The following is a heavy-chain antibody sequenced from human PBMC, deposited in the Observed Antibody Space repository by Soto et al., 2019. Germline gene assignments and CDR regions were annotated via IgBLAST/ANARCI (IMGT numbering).Heavy chain of an antibody. CDR3: AKKVNSGPGSQYFDY. Sequence: EVQLLESGGGLVQPGGSLRLSCAASGFTFSSYSMSWVRQAPGKGLEWVSGFRTGGDDGTTYYADSVKGRFTISRDNSKNTLFLQMNSLRAEDTAIYYCAKKVNSGPGSQYFDYWGQGPLVTVSS. CDR1: GFTFSSYS. D-gene: IGHD3-10*01. J-gene: IGHJ4*02. CDR2: FRTGGDDGTT. V-gene: IGHV3-23*01.